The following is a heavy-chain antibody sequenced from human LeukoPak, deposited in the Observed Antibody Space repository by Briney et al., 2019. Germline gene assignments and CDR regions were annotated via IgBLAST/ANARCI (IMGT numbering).Heavy chain of an antibody. CDR1: GFTFSGYG. D-gene: IGHD5-18*01. J-gene: IGHJ4*02. CDR3: ATELSSDTAFDY. CDR2: RWFDGSNK. Sequence: GGSLLLSCAASGFTFSGYGMHWVRAAPGKGREWGAMRWFDGSNKYYAGAGKGRLTISRDNSKNTLYLQMYSLRAEDTAVYYCATELSSDTAFDYWGQGTLVAVSS. V-gene: IGHV3-33*01.